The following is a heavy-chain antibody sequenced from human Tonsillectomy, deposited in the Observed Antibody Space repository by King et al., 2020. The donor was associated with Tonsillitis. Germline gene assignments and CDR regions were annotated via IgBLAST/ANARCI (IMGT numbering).Heavy chain of an antibody. V-gene: IGHV2-5*01. J-gene: IGHJ3*02. Sequence: TLKESGPTLVKPTQTLTLTCTFSGFSLSTSGVGVGWIRQPPGKALEWLALIYWNDDKRYSPSLKSRHTITKDTSKNQVVLTMTNMHPVDTATYYCAHRLVESYYGSVSYLAPAFDIWGQGTMVTVSS. CDR3: AHRLVESYYGSVSYLAPAFDI. CDR1: GFSLSTSGVG. D-gene: IGHD3-10*01. CDR2: IYWNDDK.